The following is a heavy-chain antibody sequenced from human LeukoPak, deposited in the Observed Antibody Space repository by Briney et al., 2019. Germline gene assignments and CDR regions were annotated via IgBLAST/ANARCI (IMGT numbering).Heavy chain of an antibody. V-gene: IGHV3-30*18. CDR3: AKECGGSCYSLDY. D-gene: IGHD2-15*01. Sequence: GGSLRLSCAASGLIVSGDYISWVRQAPGKGLEWVAVISYDGSNKYYADSVKGRFTISRDNSKNTLYLQMNSLRAEDTAVYYCAKECGGSCYSLDYWGQGTLVTVSS. J-gene: IGHJ4*02. CDR1: GLIVSGDY. CDR2: ISYDGSNK.